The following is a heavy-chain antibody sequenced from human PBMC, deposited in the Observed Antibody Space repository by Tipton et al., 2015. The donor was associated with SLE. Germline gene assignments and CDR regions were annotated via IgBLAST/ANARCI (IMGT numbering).Heavy chain of an antibody. V-gene: IGHV4-34*01. J-gene: IGHJ4*02. CDR3: AAAAGRAGAY. CDR1: GGSFSGYY. Sequence: LRVSCTVSGGSFSGYYWSWIRQPPGKGLEWIGEINHSGSTNYNPSLKSRVTISVDTSKNQFSLKLSSVTAADTAVYYCAAAAGRAGAYWGQGTLVTVSS. D-gene: IGHD6-13*01. CDR2: INHSGST.